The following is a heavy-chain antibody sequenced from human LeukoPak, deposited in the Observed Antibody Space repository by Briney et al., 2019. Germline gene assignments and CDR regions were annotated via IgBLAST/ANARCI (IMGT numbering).Heavy chain of an antibody. D-gene: IGHD1-1*01. J-gene: IGHJ6*03. V-gene: IGHV3-48*03. CDR3: ARDKEPTGTSKSDGPYYYYMDV. CDR2: ISSSGSTI. CDR1: GFTFSSCE. Sequence: GASLRLSYAASGFTFSSCEMKWVRQAGGEGLEWVSYISSSGSTIYYADSVKGRFSISRDNAKNSLYLQMISLRAEDTAVYYCARDKEPTGTSKSDGPYYYYMDVWGKGTTVTISS.